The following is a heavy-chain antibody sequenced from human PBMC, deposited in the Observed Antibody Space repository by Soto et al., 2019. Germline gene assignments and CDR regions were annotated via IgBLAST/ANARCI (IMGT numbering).Heavy chain of an antibody. Sequence: GASVKVSCKASGHSFTSSGLSWVRQPPGQGLEWLGWISTHNGNTIYAPRFQDRVTLTIQTSTNTAYMDMRSLRDDDTALYSCAREGILGPHDGYDMWGQGTLLTVSS. J-gene: IGHJ4*03. CDR3: AREGILGPHDGYDM. CDR1: GHSFTSSG. D-gene: IGHD3-3*01. V-gene: IGHV1-18*01. CDR2: ISTHNGNT.